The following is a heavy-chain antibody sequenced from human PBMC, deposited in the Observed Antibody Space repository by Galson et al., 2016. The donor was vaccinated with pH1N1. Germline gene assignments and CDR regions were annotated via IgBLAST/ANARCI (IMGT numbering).Heavy chain of an antibody. D-gene: IGHD1-26*01. V-gene: IGHV4-39*07. CDR2: VYYSGDT. CDR1: GDSITSTGSY. J-gene: IGHJ4*02. Sequence: ETLSLTCTVSGDSITSTGSYWGWFRQPPGKGLEWIASVYYSGDTYYNPSLKSRVTMSVDTSKRYFSLNLSSVTAADTAGYYCARGRGSKWGGSVYFDYWGQETRVTVSS. CDR3: ARGRGSKWGGSVYFDY.